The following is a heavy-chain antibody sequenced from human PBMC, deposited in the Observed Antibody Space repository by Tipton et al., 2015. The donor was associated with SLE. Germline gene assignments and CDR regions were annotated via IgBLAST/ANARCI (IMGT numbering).Heavy chain of an antibody. Sequence: LRLSCTVSGGSISSKNYYWGWIRQPPGKGLEWIGNIHYSGSTYDNPSFKSRVTISVDTSKNQFSLKLSPVTAADTAVYYCERGDYPYGIDVWGQWTTVTVS. J-gene: IGHJ6*02. D-gene: IGHD4/OR15-4a*01. CDR3: ERGDYPYGIDV. CDR1: GGSISSKNYY. CDR2: IHYSGST. V-gene: IGHV4-39*07.